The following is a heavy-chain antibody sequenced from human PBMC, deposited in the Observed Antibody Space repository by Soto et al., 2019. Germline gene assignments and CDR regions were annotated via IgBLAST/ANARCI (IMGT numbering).Heavy chain of an antibody. CDR2: IIPIFGTA. J-gene: IGHJ4*02. CDR3: ARSHYDSSGYYYVVPFDY. V-gene: IGHV1-69*06. D-gene: IGHD3-22*01. Sequence: QVQLVQSGAEVKKPGSSVKVSCKASGGTFSSYAISWVRQAPGQGLEWMGGIIPIFGTANFAQKFQGRVTITADKSTSTAYMELSSLRSEDTAVYYCARSHYDSSGYYYVVPFDYWGQGTLVTVSS. CDR1: GGTFSSYA.